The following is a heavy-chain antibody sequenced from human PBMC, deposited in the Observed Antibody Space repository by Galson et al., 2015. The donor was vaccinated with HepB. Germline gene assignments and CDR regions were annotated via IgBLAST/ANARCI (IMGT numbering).Heavy chain of an antibody. J-gene: IGHJ6*03. Sequence: SLRLSCAASGFTFSSYSMNWVRQAPGKGLEWVSSISSSSSYIYYADSVKGRFTISRDNAKNSLYLQMNSLRAEDTAVYYCARVVPDYGDYVPLTTPYYYYMDVWGKGTTVTVSS. CDR1: GFTFSSYS. CDR3: ARVVPDYGDYVPLTTPYYYYMDV. D-gene: IGHD4-17*01. CDR2: ISSSSSYI. V-gene: IGHV3-21*01.